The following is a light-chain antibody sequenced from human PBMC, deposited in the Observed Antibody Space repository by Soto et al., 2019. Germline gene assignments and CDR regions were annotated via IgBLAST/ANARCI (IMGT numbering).Light chain of an antibody. CDR3: QQRSNWPPLT. CDR2: DAS. Sequence: EIVLTQSPATLSLSPGERATHSCRASQSVSSDLAWYQQKPGQAPRLLIYDASNRATGIPARFSGSGSGTDFTLTISSLEPEDFAVYYRQQRSNWPPLTFGGGAKVEIK. CDR1: QSVSSD. J-gene: IGKJ4*01. V-gene: IGKV3-11*01.